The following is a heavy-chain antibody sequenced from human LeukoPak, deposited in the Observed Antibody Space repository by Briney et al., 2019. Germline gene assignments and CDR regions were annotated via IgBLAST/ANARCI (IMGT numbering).Heavy chain of an antibody. D-gene: IGHD1-1*01. CDR2: IVVGSGNT. CDR1: GFTFTSSA. V-gene: IGHV1-58*01. CDR3: ATDDVTTGTKTALGY. Sequence: VASVKVSCKASGFTFTSSAVQWVRQARGQGLEWIGWIVVGSGNTNYAQKFQERVTINRDMSTSTAYMELSSLRSEGTAVYYCATDDVTTGTKTALGYWGQGTLVTVSS. J-gene: IGHJ4*02.